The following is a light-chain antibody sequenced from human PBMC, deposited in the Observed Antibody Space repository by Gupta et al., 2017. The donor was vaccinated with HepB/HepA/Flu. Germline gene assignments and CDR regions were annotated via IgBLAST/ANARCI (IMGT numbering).Light chain of an antibody. CDR2: GAF. CDR3: QQSSSTSLT. Sequence: DIHMTQSPSSLSASVGARATITCRASQSIYNFLNWYQQKPGKAPKVLIYGAFNLQSGVPSRFSGSGSGTDFTLTISSLQPEDFATYYCQQSSSTSLTFGQGTRLEI. V-gene: IGKV1-39*01. J-gene: IGKJ5*01. CDR1: QSIYNF.